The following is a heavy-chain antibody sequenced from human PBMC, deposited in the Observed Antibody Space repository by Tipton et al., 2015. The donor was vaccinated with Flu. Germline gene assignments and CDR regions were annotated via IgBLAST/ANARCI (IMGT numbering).Heavy chain of an antibody. Sequence: TLSLTCTVSGGSISSYYWSWIRQPPGKGLEWIGYIYYSGSTNYNPSLKSRVTISVDTSKNQFSLKLSSVTAAGTAVYYCASARATYYDFWSGYHPLNYYYYGMDVWGQGTTVTVSS. CDR3: ASARATYYDFWSGYHPLNYYYYGMDV. CDR1: GGSISSYY. V-gene: IGHV4-59*01. CDR2: IYYSGST. D-gene: IGHD3-3*01. J-gene: IGHJ6*02.